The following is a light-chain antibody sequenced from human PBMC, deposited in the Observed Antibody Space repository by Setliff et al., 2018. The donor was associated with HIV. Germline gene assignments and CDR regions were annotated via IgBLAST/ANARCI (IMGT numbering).Light chain of an antibody. J-gene: IGLJ1*01. CDR1: KLGNRY. CDR3: KAWDSGAYV. Sequence: SYELTQPPSVSVSPGQTASITCSGDKLGNRYVCWYQQKPGQSPVLLIYQDDKRPSGIPERFSGSNSGNTATLTISGTQAMDEADYYCKAWDSGAYVFGTGTKVTVL. V-gene: IGLV3-1*01. CDR2: QDD.